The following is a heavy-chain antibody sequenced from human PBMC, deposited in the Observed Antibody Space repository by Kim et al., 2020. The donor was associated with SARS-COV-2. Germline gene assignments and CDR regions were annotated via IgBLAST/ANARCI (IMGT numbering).Heavy chain of an antibody. D-gene: IGHD3-10*01. CDR3: VRGGGKAY. Sequence: DGSAKYCVDPVKGRFTISRDNARNSVYLPLNSLRAADTAVFYCVRGGGKAYWGQGTLVTVSS. CDR2: DGSAK. V-gene: IGHV3-7*03. J-gene: IGHJ4*02.